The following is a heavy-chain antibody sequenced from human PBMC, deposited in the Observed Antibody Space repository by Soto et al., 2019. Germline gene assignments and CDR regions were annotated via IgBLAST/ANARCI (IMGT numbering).Heavy chain of an antibody. CDR3: ARVKGIFGVVTL. J-gene: IGHJ4*02. CDR2: ISAYNGNT. CDR1: GYTYTSYG. Sequence: VASVKVSCQASGYTYTSYGISWVRQAPGQGLEWMGWISAYNGNTNYAQKLQGRVTMTTDTSTSTAYMELRSLRSDDTAVYYCARVKGIFGVVTLWGQGTLVTVSS. V-gene: IGHV1-18*01. D-gene: IGHD3-3*01.